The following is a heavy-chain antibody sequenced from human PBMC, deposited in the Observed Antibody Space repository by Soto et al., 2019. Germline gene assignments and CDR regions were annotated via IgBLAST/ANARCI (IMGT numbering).Heavy chain of an antibody. V-gene: IGHV3-30-3*01. J-gene: IGHJ4*02. Sequence: QVQLVGSGGGVVQPGTSLRLSCAASGFTFSIYAMHWVRQAPEKGLEWVAVISSDGTNKNHADSVRGRFRISRDNSNNMLHLQMDNMRVADTGVYYCARSNSEAGWGQFDYWGQGNLVTVSS. CDR1: GFTFSIYA. CDR2: ISSDGTNK. D-gene: IGHD1-26*01. CDR3: ARSNSEAGWGQFDY.